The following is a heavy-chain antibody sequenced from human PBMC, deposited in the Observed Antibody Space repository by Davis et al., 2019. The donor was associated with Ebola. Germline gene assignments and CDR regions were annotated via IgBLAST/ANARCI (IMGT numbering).Heavy chain of an antibody. Sequence: ASVKVSCKASGYTFTSYGISWVRQAPGQGLEWVGWISAYNGNTNYAQKLQGRVTMTTDTSTSTAYMELRSLRSDDTAVYCCARDQWSGSYFYWGQGTLVTVSS. CDR3: ARDQWSGSYFY. CDR2: ISAYNGNT. V-gene: IGHV1-18*01. CDR1: GYTFTSYG. J-gene: IGHJ4*02. D-gene: IGHD1-26*01.